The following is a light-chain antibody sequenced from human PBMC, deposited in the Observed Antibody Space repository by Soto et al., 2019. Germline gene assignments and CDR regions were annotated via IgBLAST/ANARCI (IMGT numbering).Light chain of an antibody. Sequence: DIQMTQSPSTLSASVGDRVTITCRASQSISTWLAWYQQKPGKAPKLLIYKASTLERGVPSRFSGSRSGTEFTLTISSLQPDDFATYYCQQYNTFPTFGQGTKVDIK. CDR2: KAS. CDR3: QQYNTFPT. CDR1: QSISTW. J-gene: IGKJ1*01. V-gene: IGKV1-5*03.